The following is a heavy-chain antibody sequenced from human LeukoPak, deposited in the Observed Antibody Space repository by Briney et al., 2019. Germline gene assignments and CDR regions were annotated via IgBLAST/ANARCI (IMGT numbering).Heavy chain of an antibody. CDR2: IYHSGST. V-gene: IGHV4-30-2*01. J-gene: IGHJ4*02. CDR3: ASGTGGGNPFDY. CDR1: GGSISSGGYS. D-gene: IGHD4-23*01. Sequence: TLSLTCAVSGGSISSGGYSWSWIRQPPGKGLEWIGYIYHSGSTYYNPSLKSRVTISVDTSKNQFSLKLSSVTAADTAVYYCASGTGGGNPFDYWGQGTLVTVSS.